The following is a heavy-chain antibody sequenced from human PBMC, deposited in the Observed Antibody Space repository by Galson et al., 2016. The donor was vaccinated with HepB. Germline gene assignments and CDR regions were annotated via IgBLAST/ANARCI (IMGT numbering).Heavy chain of an antibody. J-gene: IGHJ4*02. Sequence: QSGAEVKKPGESLRISCKGSGYSFTNYWITWVRQMPGKGLEWMGKIDPTDSSTNYSPSFQGHVTISADESISTAYLQWSSLKASDTAMYYCARQGVGASGYWGQGTLVTVSS. D-gene: IGHD1-26*01. V-gene: IGHV5-10-1*01. CDR1: GYSFTNYW. CDR2: IDPTDSST. CDR3: ARQGVGASGY.